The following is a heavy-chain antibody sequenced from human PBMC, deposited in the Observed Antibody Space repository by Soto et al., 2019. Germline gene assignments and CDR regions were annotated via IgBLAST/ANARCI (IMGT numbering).Heavy chain of an antibody. CDR2: IYYSGST. D-gene: IGHD2-15*01. V-gene: IGHV4-31*03. CDR1: GGSISSGGYY. J-gene: IGHJ6*02. CDR3: ARDLGFYCSGGSCPMDYYYGMDV. Sequence: SETLSLTCTVSGGSISSGGYYWSWIRQHPGKGLEWIGYIYYSGSTYYNPSLKSRVTISVDTSKNQFSLKLSSVTAADTAVYYCARDLGFYCSGGSCPMDYYYGMDVWGQGTTVTVSS.